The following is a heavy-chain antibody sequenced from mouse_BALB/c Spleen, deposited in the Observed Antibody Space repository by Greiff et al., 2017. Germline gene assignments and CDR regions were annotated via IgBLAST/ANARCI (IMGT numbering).Heavy chain of an antibody. CDR1: GYTFTSYT. CDR2: INPSSGYT. J-gene: IGHJ3*01. Sequence: VQLQESGAELARPGASVKMSCKASGYTFTSYTMHWVKQRPGQGLEWIGYINPSSGYTNYNQKFKDKATLTADKSSSTAYMQLSSLTSEDSAVYYCARDYYGSSPFAYWGQGTLVTVSA. D-gene: IGHD1-1*01. CDR3: ARDYYGSSPFAY. V-gene: IGHV1-4*01.